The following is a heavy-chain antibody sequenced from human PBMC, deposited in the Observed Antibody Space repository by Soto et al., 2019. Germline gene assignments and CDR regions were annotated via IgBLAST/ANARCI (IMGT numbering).Heavy chain of an antibody. CDR1: GGSVNSGDYY. CDR3: ASGYCSSTSCYLGLAY. CDR2: IYYSGST. D-gene: IGHD2-2*03. J-gene: IGHJ4*02. Sequence: PSETLSLTCTVSGGSVNSGDYYWSWIRQPPGKGLEWIGYIYYSGSTSYNPSLKSRLSISVDTSKNQFSLKLSSVTAADTAVYYCASGYCSSTSCYLGLAYWGQGTLVTVSS. V-gene: IGHV4-30-4*01.